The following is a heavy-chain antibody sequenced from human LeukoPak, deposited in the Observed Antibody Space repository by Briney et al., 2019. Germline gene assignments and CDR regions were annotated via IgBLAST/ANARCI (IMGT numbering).Heavy chain of an antibody. D-gene: IGHD5-24*01. CDR1: GFTFSSYA. Sequence: HPGGSLRLSCAASGFTFSSYAMSWVRQAPGKGLEWVSAISGNGGRTYYGDSVKGRFTISRDNSKNTLYPQMNSLRAEDTAVFYCAKVAEMGTILGKFDNWGQGTLVTVSS. J-gene: IGHJ4*02. CDR2: ISGNGGRT. CDR3: AKVAEMGTILGKFDN. V-gene: IGHV3-23*01.